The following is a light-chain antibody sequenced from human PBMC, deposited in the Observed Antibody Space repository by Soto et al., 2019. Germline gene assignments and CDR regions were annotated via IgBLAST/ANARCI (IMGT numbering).Light chain of an antibody. V-gene: IGKV3-11*01. CDR1: QSVSSY. J-gene: IGKJ4*01. CDR3: QQRSNFLT. CDR2: DAS. Sequence: EIVLTQSPATLSLSPGERATPSCRASQSVSSYLAWYQQKPGQAPRLLIYDASNRATGIPARFSGSGSGTDFTLTISSLEPEDFAVYYCQQRSNFLTFGGGTKVDIK.